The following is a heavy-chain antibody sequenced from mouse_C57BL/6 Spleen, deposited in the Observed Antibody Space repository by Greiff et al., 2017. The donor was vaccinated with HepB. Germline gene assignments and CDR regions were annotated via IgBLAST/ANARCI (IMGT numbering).Heavy chain of an antibody. CDR1: GYAFSSYW. J-gene: IGHJ2*01. CDR2: IYPGDGDT. V-gene: IGHV1-80*01. CDR3: ARRGGYYGSSYFDY. D-gene: IGHD1-1*01. Sequence: VQLQQSGAELVKPGASVKISCKASGYAFSSYWMNWVKQRPGKGLEWIGQIYPGDGDTNYNGKFKGKATLTADKSSSTAYMQLSSLTSEDSAVYFCARRGGYYGSSYFDYWGQGTTLTVSS.